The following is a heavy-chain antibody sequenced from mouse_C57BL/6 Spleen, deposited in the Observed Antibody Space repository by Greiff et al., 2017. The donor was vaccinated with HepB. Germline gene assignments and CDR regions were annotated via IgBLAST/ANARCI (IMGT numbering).Heavy chain of an antibody. Sequence: EVHLVESGPGLVKPSQSLSLTCSVTGYSITSGYYWNWIRQFPGNKLEWMGYISYDGSNNYNPSLKNRISITRDTSKNQFFLKLNSVTTEDTATYYCARGDHRDFDYWGQGTTLTVSS. CDR1: GYSITSGYY. D-gene: IGHD2-14*01. CDR2: ISYDGSN. CDR3: ARGDHRDFDY. V-gene: IGHV3-6*01. J-gene: IGHJ2*01.